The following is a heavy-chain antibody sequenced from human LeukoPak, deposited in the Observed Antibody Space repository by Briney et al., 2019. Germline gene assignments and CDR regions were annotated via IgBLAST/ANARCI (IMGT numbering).Heavy chain of an antibody. CDR2: ISSSSSYI. J-gene: IGHJ6*03. Sequence: PGGSLRLSCAASGFTFSSYSMNWVRQAPGKGLEWVSSISSSSSYIYYADSVKGRFTISRDNAKNSLYLQMNSLRAEDTAVYYCASYSYGLHYYYYYMDVWGKGTTVTVSS. CDR1: GFTFSSYS. D-gene: IGHD5-18*01. CDR3: ASYSYGLHYYYYYMDV. V-gene: IGHV3-21*01.